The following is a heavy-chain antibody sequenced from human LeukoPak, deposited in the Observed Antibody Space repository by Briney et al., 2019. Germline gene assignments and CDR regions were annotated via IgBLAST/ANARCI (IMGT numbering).Heavy chain of an antibody. D-gene: IGHD3-22*01. CDR3: ARTRRDYYDSSGYPDAFDI. J-gene: IGHJ3*02. CDR1: GYSFTSYW. Sequence: GESLKISCKGSGYSFTSYWIGWVRQMPGKGLEWMGITYPGDSDTRYSPSFQGQVTISADKSISTAYLQWSSLKASDTAMYYCARTRRDYYDSSGYPDAFDIWGQGTMVTVSS. CDR2: TYPGDSDT. V-gene: IGHV5-51*01.